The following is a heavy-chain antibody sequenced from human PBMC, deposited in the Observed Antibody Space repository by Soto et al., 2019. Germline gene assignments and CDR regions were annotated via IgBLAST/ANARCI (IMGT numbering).Heavy chain of an antibody. J-gene: IGHJ4*02. CDR2: INPNSGGT. CDR1: GYTFTGYY. V-gene: IGHV1-2*02. D-gene: IGHD3-22*01. Sequence: ASVKVSCKASGYTFTGYYMHWVRQATGQGLEWMGWINPNSGGTNYAQKFQGRVTMTRDTSISTAYMELSRLRSDDTAVYYCARVWDYYDSSGYYDYWGQGTLVTVSS. CDR3: ARVWDYYDSSGYYDY.